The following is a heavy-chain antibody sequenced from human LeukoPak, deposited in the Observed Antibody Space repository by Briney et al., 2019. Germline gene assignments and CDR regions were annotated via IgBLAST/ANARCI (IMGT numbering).Heavy chain of an antibody. J-gene: IGHJ4*02. CDR1: GFIFNRHA. D-gene: IGHD2-15*01. CDR3: ARGNYCSGSSCYSTDY. Sequence: GGSLRLSCTTSGFIFNRHAFHWVRQAPGKGLEWVSSISSSSSYIFYADSVKGRFTISRDNAKNSLYLQMNSLSAEDTALYYCARGNYCSGSSCYSTDYWGQGTLVTVSS. V-gene: IGHV3-21*01. CDR2: ISSSSSYI.